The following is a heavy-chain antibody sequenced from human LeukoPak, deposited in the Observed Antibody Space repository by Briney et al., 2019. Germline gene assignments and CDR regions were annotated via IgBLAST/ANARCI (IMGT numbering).Heavy chain of an antibody. J-gene: IGHJ4*02. CDR1: GFPFSSYE. V-gene: IGHV3-48*03. Sequence: HPGGSSGPPCAASGFPFSSYEMNWARQAPGKGLECISYISSRDSNLYSADSLKGRFTISSDNAKNSLYLQLNSLRAEDTALYYCGRTDYWGQG. CDR2: ISSRDSNL. CDR3: GRTDY.